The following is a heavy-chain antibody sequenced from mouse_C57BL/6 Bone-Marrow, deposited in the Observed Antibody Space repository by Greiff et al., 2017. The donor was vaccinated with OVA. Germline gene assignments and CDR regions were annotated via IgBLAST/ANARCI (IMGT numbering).Heavy chain of an antibody. CDR1: GYTFTSYG. Sequence: VQLQQSGAELARPGASVKLSCKASGYTFTSYGISWVTPSTGQGLEWIGEIYPRSGNTYYNEKFKGKATLTADKSSSTAYMELRSLTSEDSAVYFCARGTTVVARCDYGGQGTTLTVSS. V-gene: IGHV1-81*01. J-gene: IGHJ2*01. D-gene: IGHD1-1*01. CDR3: ARGTTVVARCDY. CDR2: IYPRSGNT.